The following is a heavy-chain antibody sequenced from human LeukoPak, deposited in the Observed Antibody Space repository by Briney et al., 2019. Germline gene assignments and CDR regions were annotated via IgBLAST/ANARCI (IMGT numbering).Heavy chain of an antibody. CDR1: GFVFSTYK. CDR2: IDRSSYI. CDR3: ATTPLPSNYDFWSGYFGWFDP. J-gene: IGHJ5*02. D-gene: IGHD3-3*01. Sequence: PGGSLRLSCAASGFVFSTYKMNWVRQAPGKGLEWVSSIDRSSYIYYADSVKGRFTISRDNSKNTLYLQMNSLRAEDTAVYYCATTPLPSNYDFWSGYFGWFDPWGQGTLVTVSS. V-gene: IGHV3-21*04.